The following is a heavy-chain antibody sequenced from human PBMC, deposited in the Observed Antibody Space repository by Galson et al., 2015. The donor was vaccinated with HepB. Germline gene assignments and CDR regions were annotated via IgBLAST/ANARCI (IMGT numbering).Heavy chain of an antibody. Sequence: SLRLSCAASGFTFSSYAMHWVRQAPGKGLEWVAVISYDGSNKYYADSVKGRFTISRDNSKNTLYLQMNSLRSEDTAVYYCARELRFVGYIYYYYGMDVWGQGTTVTVSS. V-gene: IGHV3-30*04. CDR1: GFTFSSYA. CDR2: ISYDGSNK. CDR3: ARELRFVGYIYYYYGMDV. D-gene: IGHD5-18*01. J-gene: IGHJ6*02.